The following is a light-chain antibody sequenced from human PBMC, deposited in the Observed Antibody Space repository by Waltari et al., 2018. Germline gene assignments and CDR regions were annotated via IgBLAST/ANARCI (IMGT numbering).Light chain of an antibody. CDR2: SAS. J-gene: IGKJ1*01. V-gene: IGKV3-20*01. CDR1: PSIASRY. Sequence: VLTQSPGTLSLSPGESTTLSCRASPSIASRYLAWYQQRPGQAPRLLIYSASNRASGVPDRFSGSGSRTDFTLTISRLEPEDFALYYCQHYGTSRTFGQGSKVEMK. CDR3: QHYGTSRT.